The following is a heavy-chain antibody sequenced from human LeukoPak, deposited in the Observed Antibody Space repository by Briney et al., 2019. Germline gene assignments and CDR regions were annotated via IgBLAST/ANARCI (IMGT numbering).Heavy chain of an antibody. CDR3: AHVLPVYGSGSYYNLRYYYYYMDV. V-gene: IGHV2-5*02. Sequence: SGPTLVKPTQTLTLPCTFSGFSLSTCGVGVGWIRQPPGKALEWLALIYRDDDKRYSPSLKSRLTIAKDTSKNQVVRTMTNMDPVDTATYYCAHVLPVYGSGSYYNLRYYYYYMDVWGKGTTVTVSS. J-gene: IGHJ6*03. CDR1: GFSLSTCGVG. D-gene: IGHD3-10*01. CDR2: IYRDDDK.